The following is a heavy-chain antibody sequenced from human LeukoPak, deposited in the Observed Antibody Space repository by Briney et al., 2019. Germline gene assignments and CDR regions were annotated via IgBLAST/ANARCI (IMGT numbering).Heavy chain of an antibody. CDR1: GGSISRYY. J-gene: IGHJ4*02. D-gene: IGHD5-12*01. Sequence: PSETQSLTCTVSGGSISRYYWSWIRQPPGKGLEWIGYIYYSGSTNYNPSLKSRVTISVDTSKNQFSLKLSSVTAADTAVYYCARRDIVATHDYWGQGTLVTVSS. CDR3: ARRDIVATHDY. CDR2: IYYSGST. V-gene: IGHV4-59*08.